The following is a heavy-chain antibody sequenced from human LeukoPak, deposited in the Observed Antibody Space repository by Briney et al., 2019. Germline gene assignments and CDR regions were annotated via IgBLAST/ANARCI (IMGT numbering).Heavy chain of an antibody. CDR1: GLTFLDYA. V-gene: IGHV3-49*04. CDR2: IRTRVYGETT. D-gene: IGHD3/OR15-3a*01. CDR3: TRGWFHSPDYYTD. Sequence: GRSLRLSCTDSGLTFLDYAMTWVRQAPGKGLEWVGFIRTRVYGETTEYAASVKGRFTISRDDSKSIAYLQMNSLKTEDTAIYYCTRGWFHSPDYYTDWGQGTLVTVSS. J-gene: IGHJ4*02.